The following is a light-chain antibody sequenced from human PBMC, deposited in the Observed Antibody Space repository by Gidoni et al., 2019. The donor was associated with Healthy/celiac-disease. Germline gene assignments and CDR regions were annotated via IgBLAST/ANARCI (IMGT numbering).Light chain of an antibody. Sequence: IVFTQSPATLSLSPAEIATLSCRASPSVSSYLAWYQQKPGQAPTLLIYDTSIRATGIPARFSGSGSGTYFTLTSSSLEPGYFTVYYCQHRSNWPPVFGGGTKVEIK. CDR3: QHRSNWPPV. V-gene: IGKV3-11*01. CDR2: DTS. J-gene: IGKJ4*01. CDR1: PSVSSY.